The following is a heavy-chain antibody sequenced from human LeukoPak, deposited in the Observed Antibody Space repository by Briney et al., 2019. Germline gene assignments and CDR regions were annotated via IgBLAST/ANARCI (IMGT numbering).Heavy chain of an antibody. CDR3: ARAVAVAVGLLWFDP. V-gene: IGHV4-59*01. Sequence: SETLTLTCTISGGSISSYYWSWIRQPPGKGLEWIGYIYYSGSTNYNPSLKSRVTISVDTSKNQFSLKLSSVTAADTAVYYCARAVAVAVGLLWFDPWGQGTLVTVSS. CDR2: IYYSGST. CDR1: GGSISSYY. J-gene: IGHJ5*02. D-gene: IGHD6-19*01.